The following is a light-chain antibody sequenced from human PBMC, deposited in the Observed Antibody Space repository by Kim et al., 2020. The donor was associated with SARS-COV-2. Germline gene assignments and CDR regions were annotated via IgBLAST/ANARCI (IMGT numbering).Light chain of an antibody. CDR1: QSFANAY. V-gene: IGKV3-20*01. CDR2: GTS. CDR3: QQYSTSVT. J-gene: IGKJ4*01. Sequence: EIVLTQSPGTLSLSPGERATLSCRASQSFANAYLAWYQQKPGQAPRLIIYGTSNRATGIPDRFSGSASGSGFTLTINRLEPEDFAVYYCQQYSTSVTFGGGTKLEL.